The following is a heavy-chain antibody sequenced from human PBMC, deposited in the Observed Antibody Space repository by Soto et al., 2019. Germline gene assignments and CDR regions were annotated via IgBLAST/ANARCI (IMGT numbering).Heavy chain of an antibody. CDR1: GFTFSSYG. V-gene: IGHV3-30*03. D-gene: IGHD3-16*01. CDR3: ALLGGRGGALDL. CDR2: ISYDGSNK. J-gene: IGHJ3*01. Sequence: QVQLVESGGGVVQPGRSLRLSCAASGFTFSSYGMHWVRQAPGKGLEWVGIISYDGSNKDYADSVKGRVTISRDNSKNTLYLQRNSLRTEDTAVYYCALLGGRGGALDLWVQGTMVTVSS.